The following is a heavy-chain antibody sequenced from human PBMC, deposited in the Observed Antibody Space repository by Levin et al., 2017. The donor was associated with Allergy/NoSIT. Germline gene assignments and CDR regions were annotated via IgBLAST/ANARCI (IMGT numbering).Heavy chain of an antibody. D-gene: IGHD5-12*01. Sequence: GESLKISCAASGFALRSSGMHWVRQAPGKGLEWLTVIWSNGINKYYAESVKGRFTNSRDDSKNTLFLEMNSPRVEDTAVYYCTKERGPVDAFDGWGQGTMVTVSS. CDR1: GFALRSSG. J-gene: IGHJ3*01. CDR2: IWSNGINK. V-gene: IGHV3-33*06. CDR3: TKERGPVDAFDG.